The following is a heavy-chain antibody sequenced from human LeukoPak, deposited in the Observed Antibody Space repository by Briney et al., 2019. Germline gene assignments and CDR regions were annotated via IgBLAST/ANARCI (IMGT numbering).Heavy chain of an antibody. CDR3: AKDYSSGYYYTH. D-gene: IGHD3-22*01. CDR2: ISGSGDST. CDR1: GFIFSSYG. V-gene: IGHV3-23*01. Sequence: GGSLRLSCAASGFIFSSYGMSWVRQAPGKGLEWVSAISGSGDSTYYADSVKGRFTISRDNSKNTLYLQMNSLRAEDTAVYYCAKDYSSGYYYTHWGQGTLVTVSS. J-gene: IGHJ4*02.